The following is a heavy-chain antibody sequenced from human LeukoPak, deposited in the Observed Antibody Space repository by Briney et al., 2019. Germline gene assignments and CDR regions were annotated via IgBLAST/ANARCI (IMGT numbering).Heavy chain of an antibody. CDR1: GGSISSYY. J-gene: IGHJ4*02. V-gene: IGHV4-59*01. CDR3: ARGLGSGSYYNLFDY. Sequence: SETLSLTCTVSGGSISSYYWSWIRQPPGKGLEWIGYIYYSGSTNYNPSLKSRVTISVDKSKNQFSLKLSSVTAADTAVYYCARGLGSGSYYNLFDYWGRGTLVTVSS. CDR2: IYYSGST. D-gene: IGHD3-10*02.